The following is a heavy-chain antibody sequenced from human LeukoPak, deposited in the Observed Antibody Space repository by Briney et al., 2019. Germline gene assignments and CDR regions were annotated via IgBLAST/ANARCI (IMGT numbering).Heavy chain of an antibody. Sequence: GGSLRLSCAASGFTFDDYTMPWVRQAPGKGLEWVSLISWDGGSTYYADSVKGRFTISRDNSKNSLSLQMNSLRTEDTALYYCAKDISCGGDYYGAFYYYYGMDVWGQGTTVTVSS. D-gene: IGHD2-21*02. CDR1: GFTFDDYT. CDR2: ISWDGGST. J-gene: IGHJ6*02. V-gene: IGHV3-43*01. CDR3: AKDISCGGDYYGAFYYYYGMDV.